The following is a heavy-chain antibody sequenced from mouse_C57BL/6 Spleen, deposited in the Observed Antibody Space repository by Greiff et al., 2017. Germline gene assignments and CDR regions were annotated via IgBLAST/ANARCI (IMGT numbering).Heavy chain of an antibody. J-gene: IGHJ2*01. CDR1: GYTFTSYW. V-gene: IGHV1-52*01. Sequence: QVQLKQPGAELVRPGSSVKLSCKASGYTFTSYWMHWVKQRPIQGLEWIGNIDPSDSETHYNQKFKDKATLIVDKSSSTAYMQLSSLTSEDSAVYYCARDYYGSVFDYWGQGTTLTVSS. D-gene: IGHD1-1*01. CDR2: IDPSDSET. CDR3: ARDYYGSVFDY.